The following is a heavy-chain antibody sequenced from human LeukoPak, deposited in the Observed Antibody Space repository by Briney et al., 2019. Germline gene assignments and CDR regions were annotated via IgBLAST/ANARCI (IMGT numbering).Heavy chain of an antibody. J-gene: IGHJ4*02. V-gene: IGHV4-39*01. Sequence: PSETLSLTCTVSGGSTSSSSNSWGWIRQPPGKGLEWIGSLSYSGSAHHNPSLKSRVTISVDTSKNQFSLKLSSVTAADTAVYYCARVDYTVSPPYYFDYWGQGTLVTVSS. D-gene: IGHD4-17*01. CDR3: ARVDYTVSPPYYFDY. CDR1: GGSTSSSSNS. CDR2: LSYSGSA.